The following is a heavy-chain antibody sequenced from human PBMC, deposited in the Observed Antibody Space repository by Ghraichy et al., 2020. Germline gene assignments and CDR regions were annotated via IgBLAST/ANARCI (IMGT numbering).Heavy chain of an antibody. J-gene: IGHJ4*02. D-gene: IGHD1-20*01. CDR1: GGSISSYY. CDR2: IYYDGNT. Sequence: SETLSLICTVSGGSISSYYWSWIRQTPGKGLEWIGYIYYDGNTYYNPSLRSRVTMSLDMSQNQFSLRLNSVTAADTAVYSCVRHSGNWTRGHFDSWGQGTLVTVSS. V-gene: IGHV4-59*08. CDR3: VRHSGNWTRGHFDS.